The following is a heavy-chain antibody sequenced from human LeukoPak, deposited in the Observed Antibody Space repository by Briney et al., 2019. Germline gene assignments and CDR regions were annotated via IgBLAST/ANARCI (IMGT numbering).Heavy chain of an antibody. CDR3: ARGGQTGYCSGGSCSNWFDP. Sequence: GASVKVSCKASGYTFTGYYMHWVRQAPGQGLEWMGWINPNSGGTNYAQKFQGRVTMTRDTSISTAYMELSRLRSDDTAVYYCARGGQTGYCSGGSCSNWFDPWGQGTLVTVSS. V-gene: IGHV1-2*02. D-gene: IGHD2-15*01. J-gene: IGHJ5*02. CDR1: GYTFTGYY. CDR2: INPNSGGT.